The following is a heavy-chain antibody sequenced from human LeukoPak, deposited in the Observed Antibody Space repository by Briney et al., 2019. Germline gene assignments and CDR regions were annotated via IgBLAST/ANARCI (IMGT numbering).Heavy chain of an antibody. CDR3: ARIIAALPYYYYGMDV. Sequence: SETLSLTCTVSGVSVSSGNYYWSWIRQPPGKGLEWIGYIYYSGSTNYNPSLKSRVTISVDTSKNQFSLKLSSVTAADTAVYYCARIIAALPYYYYGMDVWGQGTTVTVSS. CDR1: GVSVSSGNYY. CDR2: IYYSGST. J-gene: IGHJ6*02. D-gene: IGHD6-6*01. V-gene: IGHV4-61*01.